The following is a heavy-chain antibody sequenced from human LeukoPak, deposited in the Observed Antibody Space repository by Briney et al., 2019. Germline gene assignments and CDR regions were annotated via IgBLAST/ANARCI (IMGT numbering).Heavy chain of an antibody. CDR1: GLTFSNFA. CDR2: IIPIFGTA. D-gene: IGHD6-13*01. Sequence: ASVKVSCKASGLTFSNFAISWVRQAPGQGLEWMGGIIPIFGTANYAQKFQGRVTITADKSTSTAYMELSSLRSEDTVVYYCARVVGLTGYSSSWYSGYYYYMDVWGKGTTVTVSS. CDR3: ARVVGLTGYSSSWYSGYYYYMDV. J-gene: IGHJ6*03. V-gene: IGHV1-69*06.